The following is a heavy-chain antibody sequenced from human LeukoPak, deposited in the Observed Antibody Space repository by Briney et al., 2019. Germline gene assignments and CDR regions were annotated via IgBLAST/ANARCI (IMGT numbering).Heavy chain of an antibody. Sequence: GGSLRLSCAASGFTFSGSAMRWVRQASGKGLEWVGRISSKANSYASADAASVKGRFTISRDDSKNTAYLQMNSLKTEDTAVYYCARDRSGDDDFWSGYYTNYFDPWGQGTLVTVSS. CDR1: GFTFSGSA. D-gene: IGHD3-3*01. V-gene: IGHV3-73*01. CDR3: ARDRSGDDDFWSGYYTNYFDP. J-gene: IGHJ5*02. CDR2: ISSKANSYAS.